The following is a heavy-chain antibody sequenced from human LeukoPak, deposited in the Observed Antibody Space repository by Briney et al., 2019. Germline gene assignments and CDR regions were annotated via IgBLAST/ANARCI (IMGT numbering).Heavy chain of an antibody. D-gene: IGHD6-19*01. Sequence: GGSLRLSCAASAFTVSSNYMSWVRQAPGKGLEWVSIIYSGGTTYYADSVKGRFTISRDNSKNTLYLQMNSLRAEDTAVYYCARRYPYSSAWHPSAFDVWGQGKMVTVSS. CDR3: ARRYPYSSAWHPSAFDV. V-gene: IGHV3-66*01. CDR2: IYSGGTT. J-gene: IGHJ3*01. CDR1: AFTVSSNY.